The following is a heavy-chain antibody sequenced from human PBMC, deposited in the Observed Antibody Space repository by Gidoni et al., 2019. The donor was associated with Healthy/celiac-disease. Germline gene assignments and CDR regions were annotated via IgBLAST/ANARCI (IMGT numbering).Heavy chain of an antibody. D-gene: IGHD2-15*01. CDR2: IRSKAYGGTT. CDR3: THSIVVVVAAKDYYYGMDV. Sequence: EVQLVESGGGLVKPGRSLRLSCTASGFNFGDYAMSWLRQAPGKGLEWVGFIRSKAYGGTTEYAASVKGRFTISRDDSKSIAYLQMNSLKTEDTAVYYCTHSIVVVVAAKDYYYGMDVWGQGTTVTVSS. J-gene: IGHJ6*02. CDR1: GFNFGDYA. V-gene: IGHV3-49*05.